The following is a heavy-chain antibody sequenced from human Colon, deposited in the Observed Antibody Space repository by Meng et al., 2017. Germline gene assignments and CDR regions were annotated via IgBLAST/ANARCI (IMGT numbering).Heavy chain of an antibody. CDR3: VRNDHCTSGTCYPHFDY. V-gene: IGHV4-4*02. CDR2: FFHTGRT. D-gene: IGHD2-15*01. J-gene: IGHJ4*02. CDR1: GGSISSNW. Sequence: QVQLQASGPGLVKPSWTLSLTRAVSGGSISSNWWSWVRQPPGKGLEWIGEFFHTGRTNYDPSLKSRVTISVDKSNNQFSLSLSSVTAADTAVYYCVRNDHCTSGTCYPHFDYWGQGTLVTVSS.